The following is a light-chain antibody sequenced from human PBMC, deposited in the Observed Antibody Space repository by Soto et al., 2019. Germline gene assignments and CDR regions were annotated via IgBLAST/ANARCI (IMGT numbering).Light chain of an antibody. Sequence: QSALTQPRSVSGSPGQSVSISCTGTSSDVGRYSYVCWYQQHPGKAPKLMIYDVSERPSGVPDRFSGSKSGNTASLTISGLQAEDEADYYCCSYAGTYTGVFGTGTKVTVL. CDR1: SSDVGRYSY. CDR2: DVS. CDR3: CSYAGTYTGV. V-gene: IGLV2-11*01. J-gene: IGLJ1*01.